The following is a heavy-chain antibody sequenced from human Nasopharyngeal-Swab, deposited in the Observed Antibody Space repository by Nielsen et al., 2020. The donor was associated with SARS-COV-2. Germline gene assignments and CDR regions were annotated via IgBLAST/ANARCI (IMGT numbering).Heavy chain of an antibody. Sequence: GEALKISCAASGFTISSDWMSWVRQAPGKGLEWVANIKQDGSEKYYVDSVKGRFTISRDNAKNSLYLQMNSLRAEDTAVYYCARRLLAYFDLWGRGTLVTVSS. V-gene: IGHV3-7*01. CDR2: IKQDGSEK. CDR3: ARRLLAYFDL. J-gene: IGHJ2*01. D-gene: IGHD2-21*01. CDR1: GFTISSDW.